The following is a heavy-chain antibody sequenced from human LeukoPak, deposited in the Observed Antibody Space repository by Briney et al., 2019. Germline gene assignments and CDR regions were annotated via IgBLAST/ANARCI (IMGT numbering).Heavy chain of an antibody. V-gene: IGHV4-59*01. CDR3: AMGYDRFDY. J-gene: IGHJ4*02. Sequence: SETLSLTCAVYGGSFSGYYWSWIRQPPGKGLEWIGYIYYSGSTNYNPSLKSRVTISVDTSKNQSSLKLSSVTAADTAVYYCAMGYDRFDYWGQGTLVTVSS. CDR2: IYYSGST. CDR1: GGSFSGYY. D-gene: IGHD3-22*01.